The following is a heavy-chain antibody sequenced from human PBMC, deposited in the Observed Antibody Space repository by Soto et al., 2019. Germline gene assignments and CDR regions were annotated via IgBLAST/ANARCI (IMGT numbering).Heavy chain of an antibody. CDR2: TRSKANSYTT. CDR1: VFTFSDHD. D-gene: IGHD1-26*01. CDR3: ESSFGGSYCFDF. Sequence: VGSLRLSCASSVFTFSDHDLDCVRHAPGKGLEWVGRTRSKANSYTTDYAASVKGRFTISRDGSKNSLYLQMDSLRTEDTAVYYCESSFGGSYCFDFWGQGTLVTVSS. J-gene: IGHJ4*02. V-gene: IGHV3-72*01.